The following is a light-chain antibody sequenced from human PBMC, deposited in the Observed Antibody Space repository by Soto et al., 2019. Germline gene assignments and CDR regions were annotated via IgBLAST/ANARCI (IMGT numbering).Light chain of an antibody. CDR1: QGISND. Sequence: DIQMTQSPASLSASVGDRVTITCRASQGISNDLAWYQQKPGKVPKLLIYAASTLQSGVPSRFSGSGSGTDFTLTITSLQPEDVATYYCQKYSSVITFGQGTRLEIK. V-gene: IGKV1-27*01. CDR3: QKYSSVIT. CDR2: AAS. J-gene: IGKJ5*01.